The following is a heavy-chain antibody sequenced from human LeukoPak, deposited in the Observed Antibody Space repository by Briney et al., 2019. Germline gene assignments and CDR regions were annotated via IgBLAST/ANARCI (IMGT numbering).Heavy chain of an antibody. Sequence: LETLSLTCTVSGYSISSGYYWGWIRQPPGKGLEWIGSIYHSGSTYYNPSLKSRVTISVDTSKNQFSLKLSSVTAADTAVYYCARVPVPSGYFGLWGRGTLVTVSS. V-gene: IGHV4-38-2*02. CDR3: ARVPVPSGYFGL. J-gene: IGHJ2*01. CDR2: IYHSGST. D-gene: IGHD3-3*01. CDR1: GYSISSGYY.